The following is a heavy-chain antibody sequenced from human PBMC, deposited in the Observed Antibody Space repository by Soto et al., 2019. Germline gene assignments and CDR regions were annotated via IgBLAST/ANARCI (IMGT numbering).Heavy chain of an antibody. Sequence: SVKVSCKASGGTFSSYAISWVRQAPGQGLEWMGGIIPIFGTANYAQKFQGRVTITADKSTSTAYMELSSLRSEDTAVYYCARDKDISGWYLGYYYGMDVWGQGTRVTVSS. CDR2: IIPIFGTA. D-gene: IGHD6-19*01. CDR3: ARDKDISGWYLGYYYGMDV. V-gene: IGHV1-69*06. CDR1: GGTFSSYA. J-gene: IGHJ6*02.